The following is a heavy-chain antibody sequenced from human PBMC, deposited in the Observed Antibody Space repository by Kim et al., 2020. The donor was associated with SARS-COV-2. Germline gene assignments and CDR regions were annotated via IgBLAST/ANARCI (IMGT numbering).Heavy chain of an antibody. CDR3: ARVRMATSRGAFDI. Sequence: ADSVKGRFTISRDNAKNTLYLQMSRLRAEDTAVYYCARVRMATSRGAFDIWGQGTMVTVAS. J-gene: IGHJ3*02. V-gene: IGHV3-74*01. D-gene: IGHD5-12*01.